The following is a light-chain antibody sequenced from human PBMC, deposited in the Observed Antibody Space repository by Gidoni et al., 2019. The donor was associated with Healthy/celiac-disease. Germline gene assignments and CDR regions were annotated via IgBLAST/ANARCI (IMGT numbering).Light chain of an antibody. V-gene: IGKV3-20*01. CDR2: GAS. J-gene: IGKJ1*01. Sequence: EIVLTQSPGTLSLSPGERATRSCRASQSVSSSYLAWYQQKPGQAPRLLIYGASSRATGLPDRFSGSGSGTDFTLTISRLEPEDFAVYYCQQYGSSPWTFGQVTKVEIK. CDR1: QSVSSSY. CDR3: QQYGSSPWT.